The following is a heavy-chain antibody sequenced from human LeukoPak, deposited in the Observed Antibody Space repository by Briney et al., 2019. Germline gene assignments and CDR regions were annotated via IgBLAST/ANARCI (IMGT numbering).Heavy chain of an antibody. J-gene: IGHJ4*02. CDR3: ARDRYSSGWYLFDY. CDR1: GYTFTGYY. Sequence: ASVKVSCKASGYTFTGYYMHWVRQAPGQGLEWMGRINPNSGGTNYAQKFQGRVTMTRDTSISTAYMELSRLRSDDTAVYYCARDRYSSGWYLFDYWGQGTLVTVSS. CDR2: INPNSGGT. V-gene: IGHV1-2*06. D-gene: IGHD6-19*01.